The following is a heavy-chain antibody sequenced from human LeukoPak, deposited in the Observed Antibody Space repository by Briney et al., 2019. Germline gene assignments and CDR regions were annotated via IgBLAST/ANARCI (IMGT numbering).Heavy chain of an antibody. J-gene: IGHJ6*03. D-gene: IGHD3-3*01. CDR2: IYYSGST. V-gene: IGHV4-59*01. CDR3: ARENYDFWGGYYHYYYYMDV. Sequence: SETLSLTCTVSGGSISSYYWSWIRQPPGKGLEWIGYIYYSGSTNYNPSLKSRVTISVDTSKNQFSLKLSSVTAADTAVYYCARENYDFWGGYYHYYYYMDVWGKGTTVTVSS. CDR1: GGSISSYY.